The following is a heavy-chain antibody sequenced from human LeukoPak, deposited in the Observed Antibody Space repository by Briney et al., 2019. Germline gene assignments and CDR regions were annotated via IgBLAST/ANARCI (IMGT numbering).Heavy chain of an antibody. J-gene: IGHJ5*02. CDR1: GGTFSSYA. D-gene: IGHD2-15*01. Sequence: SVKVSCKASGGTFSSYAISWVRQAPGQGLEWMGGNIPIFGTANYAQKFQGRVTITADTSTSTAYMELRSLRSDDTAVYYCARDRTVLVAASGGNWFDPWGQGTLVTVSS. V-gene: IGHV1-69*06. CDR2: NIPIFGTA. CDR3: ARDRTVLVAASGGNWFDP.